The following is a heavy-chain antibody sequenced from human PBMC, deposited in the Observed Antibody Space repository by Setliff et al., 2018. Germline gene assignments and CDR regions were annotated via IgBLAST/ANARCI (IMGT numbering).Heavy chain of an antibody. V-gene: IGHV4-61*05. J-gene: IGHJ5*02. CDR2: VFYSGSA. D-gene: IGHD3-22*01. CDR1: GASITNINYY. CDR3: ARAHTWSLPNDNSGYPGWFDP. Sequence: SETLSLTCTVSGASITNINYYWGLIRQPPDKRLEWIGYVFYSGSANYNPALESRVTISVDTAQNQFSLSLSSVTAADTAVYYCARAHTWSLPNDNSGYPGWFDPWGQGTLVTVSS.